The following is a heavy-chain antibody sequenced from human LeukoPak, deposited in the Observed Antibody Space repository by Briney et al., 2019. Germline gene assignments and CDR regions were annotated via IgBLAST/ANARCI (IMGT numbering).Heavy chain of an antibody. CDR3: ARDHCSSTSCSRSAFDY. CDR2: ISSSSSTI. V-gene: IGHV3-48*04. Sequence: GGSLRLSCAASGFTFSSYSMNWVRQAPGKGLEWVSYISSSSSTIYYADSVKGRFTISRDNDKNSLYLQMNSLRAEDTAVYYCARDHCSSTSCSRSAFDYWGQGTLVTVSS. J-gene: IGHJ4*02. D-gene: IGHD2-2*01. CDR1: GFTFSSYS.